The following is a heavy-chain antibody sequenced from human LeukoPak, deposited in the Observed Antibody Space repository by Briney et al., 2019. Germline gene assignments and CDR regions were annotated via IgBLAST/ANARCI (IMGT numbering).Heavy chain of an antibody. V-gene: IGHV3-7*01. J-gene: IGHJ5*02. CDR1: GFTFSNFW. Sequence: QPGGSLRLSCAASGFTFSNFWMTWVRQAPGKGLEWVANIKQDGSQKFYLDSVKGRFTISRDNAKNSLYLQMNSLRAEDTAVYYCARDLWGPYSSGYYNWFDPWGQGTLVTVSS. D-gene: IGHD3-22*01. CDR3: ARDLWGPYSSGYYNWFDP. CDR2: IKQDGSQK.